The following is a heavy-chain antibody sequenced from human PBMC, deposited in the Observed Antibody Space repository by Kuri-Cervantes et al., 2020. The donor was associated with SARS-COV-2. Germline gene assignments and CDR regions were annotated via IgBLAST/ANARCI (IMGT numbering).Heavy chain of an antibody. D-gene: IGHD3/OR15-3a*01. CDR3: AREGFGTGYYALDY. CDR2: IYSGGST. CDR1: GGSISSYY. Sequence: GGSLRLSCTVSGGSISSYYWSWIRQPPGKGLEWVSVIYSGGSTYYADSVKGRFTISRDNSKNTLYLQMNSLRAEDTAVYYCAREGFGTGYYALDYWGQGTLVTVSS. V-gene: IGHV3-53*01. J-gene: IGHJ4*02.